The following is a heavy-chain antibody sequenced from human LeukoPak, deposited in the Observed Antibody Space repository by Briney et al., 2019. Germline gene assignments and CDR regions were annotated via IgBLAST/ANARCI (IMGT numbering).Heavy chain of an antibody. V-gene: IGHV3-13*01. CDR2: IAPSGRT. D-gene: IGHD1-7*01. J-gene: IGHJ5*01. CDR1: GFSFSAYE. Sequence: PGGSLRLSCAASGFSFSAYEMHWVRQGPGKVLEWVSAIAPSGRTYYIESVKGRFTISRENAKNSVFLQMNSLRAGDTAVYYCVRDLGTGTTYTNRFDSWGQGALATVSS. CDR3: VRDLGTGTTYTNRFDS.